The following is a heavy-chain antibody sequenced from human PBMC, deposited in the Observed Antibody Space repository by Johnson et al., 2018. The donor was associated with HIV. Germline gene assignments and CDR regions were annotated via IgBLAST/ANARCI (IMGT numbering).Heavy chain of an antibody. CDR1: GFTVSSNY. CDR2: ISYDENNK. CDR3: ARSQVAATSEGAFDI. J-gene: IGHJ3*02. V-gene: IGHV3-30*14. D-gene: IGHD2-15*01. Sequence: QVQLVESGGGLVHPGGSLRLSCAASGFTVSSNYMSWVRQAPGKGLEWVTLISYDENNKLYADSVKGRFTISRDNSKNTLYLQMNSLRAEDTAVYYCARSQVAATSEGAFDIWGQGTMVTVSS.